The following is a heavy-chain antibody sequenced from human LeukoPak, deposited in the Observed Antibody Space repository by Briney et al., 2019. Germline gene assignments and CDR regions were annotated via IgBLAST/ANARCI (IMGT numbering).Heavy chain of an antibody. CDR2: IYYSGST. Sequence: PSETLSLTCTVSGGSISSYYWSWIRQPPGKGLEWIGYIYYSGSTNYNPSLKSRVTISVDTSKNQFSLKLSSVTAADTAVYYCARGIMITFGVYYCDYWGQGTLVTVSS. V-gene: IGHV4-59*01. J-gene: IGHJ4*02. CDR3: ARGIMITFGVYYCDY. CDR1: GGSISSYY. D-gene: IGHD3-16*01.